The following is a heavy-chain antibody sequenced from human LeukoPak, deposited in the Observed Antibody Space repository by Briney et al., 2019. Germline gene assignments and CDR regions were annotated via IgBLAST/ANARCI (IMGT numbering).Heavy chain of an antibody. CDR1: GGTFSSYA. D-gene: IGHD2-2*01. CDR2: INPDGGNT. J-gene: IGHJ4*02. CDR3: ATDHVCSSTSCYGFDY. V-gene: IGHV1-46*01. Sequence: ASVKVSCKASGGTFSSYAISWVRQAPGQVLEWMGLINPDGGNTNYAQNFQGRVTLTRDTSTSTAYMELGSLRSEDTAVYYCATDHVCSSTSCYGFDYWGQGTLVTVSS.